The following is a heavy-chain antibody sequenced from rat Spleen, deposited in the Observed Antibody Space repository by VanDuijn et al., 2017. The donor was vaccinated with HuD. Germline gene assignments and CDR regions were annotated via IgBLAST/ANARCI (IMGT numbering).Heavy chain of an antibody. D-gene: IGHD1-9*01. CDR2: ISYDGSST. V-gene: IGHV5-29*01. Sequence: EVQLVESGGGLVQPGRSMKLSCAASGFTFSNYGMAWVRQAPTKGLEWVATISYDGSSTYYRDSVKGRFTISRDNAKSTLYLQMDSLRSEDTATSYCACHGYNYGLFDYWGQGVMVTVSS. CDR1: GFTFSNYG. CDR3: ACHGYNYGLFDY. J-gene: IGHJ2*01.